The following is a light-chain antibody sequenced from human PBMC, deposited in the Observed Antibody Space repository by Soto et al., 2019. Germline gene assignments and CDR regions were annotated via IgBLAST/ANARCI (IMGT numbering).Light chain of an antibody. J-gene: IGKJ4*01. V-gene: IGKV2D-29*01. Sequence: DNVMIHTPIYLSVTPRQPHSISCRCSHSLMCSDGKTYLSWYLQKPGHPPQLLIFEVSNHVSGVSDRFSGSGSGTDFTLKISRVEAEDVGVYYCMQSVQFPRTVGGGTKVDIK. CDR3: MQSVQFPRT. CDR2: EVS. CDR1: HSLMCSDGKTY.